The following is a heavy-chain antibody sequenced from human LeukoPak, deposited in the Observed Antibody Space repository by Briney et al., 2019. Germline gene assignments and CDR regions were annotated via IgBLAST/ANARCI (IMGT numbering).Heavy chain of an antibody. D-gene: IGHD2-2*01. CDR2: IYYSGST. Sequence: TSETLSLTCTVSGGSISSSRYYWGWIRQPPGKGLEWIGSIYYSGSTYYNPSLKSRVTISVDTSKNQFSLKLSSVTAADTAVYYCATHRTYPFDYWGQGTLVTVSS. CDR3: ATHRTYPFDY. V-gene: IGHV4-39*07. J-gene: IGHJ4*02. CDR1: GGSISSSRYY.